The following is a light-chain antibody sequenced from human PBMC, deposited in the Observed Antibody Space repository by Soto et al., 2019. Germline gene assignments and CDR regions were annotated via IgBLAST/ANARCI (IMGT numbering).Light chain of an antibody. V-gene: IGLV6-57*02. CDR1: SDSIASYY. CDR3: QSYDSSNPWV. CDR2: EDN. J-gene: IGLJ3*02. Sequence: NFMLTQPHSVSESPGKTVTIYCTGSSDSIASYYVQWYQQRPGSAPTAVIYEDNQRPSGVPDRFSGSIDRASNSASLTISGLKTEDEADYYCQSYDSSNPWVFGGGTKLTVL.